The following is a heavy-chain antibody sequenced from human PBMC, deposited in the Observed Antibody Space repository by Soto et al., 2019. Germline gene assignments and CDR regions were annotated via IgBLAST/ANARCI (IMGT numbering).Heavy chain of an antibody. J-gene: IGHJ5*02. Sequence: SETLSLTCAVYGGSFSGYYWNWIRQPQGNGLEWIGEIDHSVHTNYNPSLKSRGTISVTTSNTQFSLRLTPVTDPDTDVYYSAGVRAWLDHWGKGTLVTVSS. D-gene: IGHD3-3*01. CDR3: AGVRAWLDH. V-gene: IGHV4-34*01. CDR1: GGSFSGYY. CDR2: IDHSVHT.